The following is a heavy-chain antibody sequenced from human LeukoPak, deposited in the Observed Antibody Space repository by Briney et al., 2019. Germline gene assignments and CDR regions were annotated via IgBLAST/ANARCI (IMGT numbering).Heavy chain of an antibody. J-gene: IGHJ6*02. CDR2: IYSGGST. Sequence: GGSLRLSCAASGFTVSSNYMSWVRQAPGKGLEWVSVIYSGGSTYYADSVKGRFTISRDNSKNTLYLQMNSQRAEDTAVYYCARRPVGATPSWEDYYYYGMDVWGQGTTVTVSS. V-gene: IGHV3-66*04. D-gene: IGHD1-26*01. CDR3: ARRPVGATPSWEDYYYYGMDV. CDR1: GFTVSSNY.